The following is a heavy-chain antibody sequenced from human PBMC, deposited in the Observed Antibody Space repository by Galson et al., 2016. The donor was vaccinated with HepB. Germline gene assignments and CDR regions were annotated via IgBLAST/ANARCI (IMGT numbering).Heavy chain of an antibody. CDR1: GGTFSSYA. CDR3: AGAMGDSSSRWFGP. Sequence: SVKVSCKASGGTFSSYAINWVRQAPGQGLEWMGGINPIFGTADNAQKFQGRVTITADESTSTAYMELRSLRSEDTAVYFCAGAMGDSSSRWFGPWGQGTLVTVSS. CDR2: INPIFGTA. V-gene: IGHV1-69*13. D-gene: IGHD6-6*01. J-gene: IGHJ5*02.